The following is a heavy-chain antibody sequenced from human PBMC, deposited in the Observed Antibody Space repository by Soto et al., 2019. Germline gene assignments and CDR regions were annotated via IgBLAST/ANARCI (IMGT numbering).Heavy chain of an antibody. V-gene: IGHV3-7*01. CDR3: AREEADSSADLIDP. CDR1: GFTFSSYW. D-gene: IGHD6-19*01. Sequence: EVQLVESGGGLVQPGGSLRLSCAASGFTFSSYWMSWVRQAPGKGLEWVANIKQDGSEQYYVDSVKGRFTISRDNAKNVLYLQMNSLRAEDTAVYYCAREEADSSADLIDPWGQGTLVTVSS. CDR2: IKQDGSEQ. J-gene: IGHJ5*02.